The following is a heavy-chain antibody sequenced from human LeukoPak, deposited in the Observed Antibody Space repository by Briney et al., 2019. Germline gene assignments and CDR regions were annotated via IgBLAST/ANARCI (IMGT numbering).Heavy chain of an antibody. CDR2: ISSSGSTI. D-gene: IGHD6-19*01. J-gene: IGHJ5*02. V-gene: IGHV3-48*03. CDR3: ARMYSSGPVEAPSSFDP. CDR1: GFTFSSYE. Sequence: PGGSLRLSCAASGFTFSSYEMNWVRQAPGKGLEWVSYISSSGSTIYYADSVKGRFTISRDNAKNSLYLQMNSLRAEDTAVYYCARMYSSGPVEAPSSFDPWGQGTLVTVSS.